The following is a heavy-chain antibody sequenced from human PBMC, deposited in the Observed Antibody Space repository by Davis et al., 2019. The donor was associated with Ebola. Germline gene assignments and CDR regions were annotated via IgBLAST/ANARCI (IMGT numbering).Heavy chain of an antibody. V-gene: IGHV4-34*01. Sequence: SETLSLTCTVSGGSISSYYWSWIRQPPGKGLEWIGEINHTGNTNYDPSLKSRVTISVDTSKSQFSLKVSSVTAADTAVYYCARVLQQVVRLDPWGQGTLVTVSS. CDR2: INHTGNT. CDR3: ARVLQQVVRLDP. J-gene: IGHJ5*02. D-gene: IGHD6-6*01. CDR1: GGSISSYY.